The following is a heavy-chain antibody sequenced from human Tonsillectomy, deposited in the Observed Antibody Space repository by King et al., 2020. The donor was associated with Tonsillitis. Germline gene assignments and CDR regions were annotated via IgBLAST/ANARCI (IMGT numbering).Heavy chain of an antibody. CDR3: ARLGGYCSGGSCYSTSYFDY. CDR1: GYSFTSYW. Sequence: QLVQSGAEVKKPGESLKISCKGSGYSFTSYWIGWVRQMPGKGLEWMGIIYPGDSDTRYSPSFQGQVTISADKSISTAYLQWSSLKASDTAMYYCARLGGYCSGGSCYSTSYFDYWGQGTLVTVSS. V-gene: IGHV5-51*01. J-gene: IGHJ4*02. CDR2: IYPGDSDT. D-gene: IGHD2-15*01.